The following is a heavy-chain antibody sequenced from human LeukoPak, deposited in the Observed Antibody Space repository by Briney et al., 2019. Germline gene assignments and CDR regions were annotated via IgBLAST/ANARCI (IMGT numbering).Heavy chain of an antibody. J-gene: IGHJ4*02. V-gene: IGHV3-9*01. CDR3: LKGIDTSRSSGLDD. D-gene: IGHD3-22*01. CDR2: ISWNSGII. CDR1: GFTFDDYA. Sequence: TGGSLRLSCAASGFTFDDYAMDWVRQAPGKGLEWVSGISWNSGIIDYADAVKGRFTMSRDNAKHSMYLQMNSLRAEDTALYYCLKGIDTSRSSGLDDWGRGTLVTVSS.